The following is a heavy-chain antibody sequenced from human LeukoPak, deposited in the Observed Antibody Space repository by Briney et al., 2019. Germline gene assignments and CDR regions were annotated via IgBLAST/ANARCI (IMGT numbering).Heavy chain of an antibody. CDR3: ASGKTAYWFDP. CDR2: IKQDGSEK. J-gene: IGHJ5*02. V-gene: IGHV3-7*01. Sequence: GSLRLSCAASGFTFSSYWMSWVRQAPGKGLEWVANIKQDGSEKYYVDSVKGRFTISRDNAKNSLYLQMNSLRAEDTAVYYCASGKTAYWFDPWGQGTLVTVSS. CDR1: GFTFSSYW. D-gene: IGHD5-18*01.